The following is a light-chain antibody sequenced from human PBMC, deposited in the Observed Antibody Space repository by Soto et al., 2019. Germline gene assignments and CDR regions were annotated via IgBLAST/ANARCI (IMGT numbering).Light chain of an antibody. CDR3: QQFNSYVGT. CDR1: QGISSA. J-gene: IGKJ3*01. CDR2: DAS. Sequence: AIQLTQSPSSLSASVGDRVTITCRASQGISSAFAWYQQKPGKAPKLLIYDASSLESGVTSRFSGSGSGTEFTLTISSLQPEDFATSYCQQFNSYVGTFGPGTKVDIK. V-gene: IGKV1-13*02.